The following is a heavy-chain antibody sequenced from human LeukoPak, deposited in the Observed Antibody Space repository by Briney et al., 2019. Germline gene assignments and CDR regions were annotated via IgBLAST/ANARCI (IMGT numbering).Heavy chain of an antibody. CDR2: INPYNGNT. J-gene: IGHJ4*02. CDR3: ARELYGRFEY. D-gene: IGHD2-2*02. CDR1: GYTFTTYG. V-gene: IGHV1-18*01. Sequence: ASVKVSCKASGYTFTTYGISWGRQAPGQGLECMGWINPYNGNTNYAQKLQGRVTMTTDTSTSTAYMELRSLRSDGTAVYYCARELYGRFEYWGQGTLVTVSS.